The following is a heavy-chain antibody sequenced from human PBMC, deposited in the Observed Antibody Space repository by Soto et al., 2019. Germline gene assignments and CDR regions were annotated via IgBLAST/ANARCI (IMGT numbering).Heavy chain of an antibody. V-gene: IGHV4-38-2*02. J-gene: IGHJ4*01. CDR2: IYHGGTT. Sequence: SETLSLTCIVSGYSISSSSYWGWIRQSPGKGPEWIASIYHGGTTFYNPSLKSRITISVDTSNNQFSLKLRSVTAADTAVYYCARVYVMVVAGSTFDSWGHGTLVTVSS. CDR3: ARVYVMVVAGSTFDS. CDR1: GYSISSSSY. D-gene: IGHD6-19*01.